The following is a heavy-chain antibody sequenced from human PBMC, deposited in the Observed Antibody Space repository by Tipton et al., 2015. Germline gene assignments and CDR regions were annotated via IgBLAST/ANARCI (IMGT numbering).Heavy chain of an antibody. D-gene: IGHD3-3*02. CDR1: GGSVSSGGYY. V-gene: IGHV4-61*03. CDR2: ISYSGST. CDR3: ARGALNWFDP. J-gene: IGHJ5*02. Sequence: LRLSCTVSGGSVSSGGYYWYWIRQSPGKGLEYIGYISYSGSTDYNPSLKSRVTISVDTSKNHLSLKLSSVTAADTAVYYCARGALNWFDPWGQGTLVTVSS.